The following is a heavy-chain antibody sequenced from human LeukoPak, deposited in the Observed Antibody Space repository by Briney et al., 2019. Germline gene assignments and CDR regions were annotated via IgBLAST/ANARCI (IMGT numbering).Heavy chain of an antibody. Sequence: GGSLRLSCAASGFTFSSYGMHWVRQAPGKGLEWVAVISYDGSNKYYADSVKGRFTISRDNSKNTLYLQMNGLRAEDTAVYYCAKDEYCSGGSCYGSDYWGQGTLVTVSS. CDR2: ISYDGSNK. J-gene: IGHJ4*02. CDR3: AKDEYCSGGSCYGSDY. CDR1: GFTFSSYG. D-gene: IGHD2-15*01. V-gene: IGHV3-30*18.